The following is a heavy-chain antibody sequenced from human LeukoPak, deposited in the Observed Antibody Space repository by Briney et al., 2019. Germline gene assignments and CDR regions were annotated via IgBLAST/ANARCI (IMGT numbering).Heavy chain of an antibody. CDR2: IYYSGST. CDR3: ARQAYYYDSSGYYQYYFDY. J-gene: IGHJ4*02. D-gene: IGHD3-22*01. CDR1: GGSISSGGYY. V-gene: IGHV4-31*03. Sequence: PSETLSLTCTVSGGSISSGGYYWSWIRQHPGKGLEWIGYIYYSGSTYYNPSLKSRVTISVDTSKNQFSLKLSFVTAADTAVYYCARQAYYYDSSGYYQYYFDYWGQGTLVTVSS.